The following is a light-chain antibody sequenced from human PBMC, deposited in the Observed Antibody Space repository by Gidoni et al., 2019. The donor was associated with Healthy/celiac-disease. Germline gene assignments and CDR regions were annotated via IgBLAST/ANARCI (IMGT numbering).Light chain of an antibody. CDR2: DVS. V-gene: IGLV2-14*01. Sequence: SALTQPASVSGSPGQSITISCTGTSSDVGGYNYVSWYQQHPGKAPKLMIYDVSNRPSGVSNRFSGSKSVNTASLTISVLQAEDEADYYCSSYTSSSTYVFGTGTKVTVL. CDR3: SSYTSSSTYV. CDR1: SSDVGGYNY. J-gene: IGLJ1*01.